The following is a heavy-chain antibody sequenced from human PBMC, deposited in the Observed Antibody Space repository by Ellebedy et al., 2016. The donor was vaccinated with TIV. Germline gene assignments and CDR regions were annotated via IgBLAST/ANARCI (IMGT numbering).Heavy chain of an antibody. D-gene: IGHD6-13*01. Sequence: GSLRLSCAVYGASFTDYYWTWIRQPPGKGLEWIGEIHPSGSSTYNPSLKSRVTISVDTSKNQFSLKLSSVTAADTAVYYCARDSTSVRFDPWGQGTLVTVSS. J-gene: IGHJ5*02. CDR2: IHPSGSS. V-gene: IGHV4-34*01. CDR3: ARDSTSVRFDP. CDR1: GASFTDYY.